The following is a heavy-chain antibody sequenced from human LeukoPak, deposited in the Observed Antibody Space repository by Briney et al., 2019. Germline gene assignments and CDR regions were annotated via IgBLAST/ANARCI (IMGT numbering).Heavy chain of an antibody. CDR3: ARDPNALDF. V-gene: IGHV3-48*01. CDR2: NTRSSSTI. Sequence: GGSLRLSCAASGFTFSSYSMNWVRQAPGKGLEWVSYNTRSSSTIYYADSVKGRFTISRDNAKNSLYLQMISLRAEDTAVYYCARDPNALDFWGQGTLVTVSS. CDR1: GFTFSSYS. J-gene: IGHJ4*02.